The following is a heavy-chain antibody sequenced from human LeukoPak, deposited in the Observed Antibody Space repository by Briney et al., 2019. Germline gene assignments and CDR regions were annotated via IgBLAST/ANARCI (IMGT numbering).Heavy chain of an antibody. CDR2: IYYSGSN. V-gene: IGHV4-59*01. CDR3: ARTTEGYCRGRSCYSYYYYMDV. CDR1: GGSFSGYY. J-gene: IGHJ6*03. Sequence: SETLSLTCAVYGGSFSGYYWSWIRQPPGKGLEWIGYIYYSGSNNYNPSLKSRVTISVKTSKNQFSLKLRSVTAADTAVYYCARTTEGYCRGRSCYSYYYYMDVWGKGTTVTVSS. D-gene: IGHD2-15*01.